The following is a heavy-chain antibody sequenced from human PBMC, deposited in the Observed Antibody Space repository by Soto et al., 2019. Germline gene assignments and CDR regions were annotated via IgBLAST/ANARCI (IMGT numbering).Heavy chain of an antibody. CDR3: AKNGLGSLTTFCSGSGCHYAFDM. CDR1: GFTFSSYA. D-gene: IGHD2-15*01. CDR2: ISGGGDGT. J-gene: IGHJ3*02. Sequence: EVQLLESGGGLVQPGGSLRLSCAASGFTFSSYAMSWVRQPPGKGLEWVSTISGGGDGTYYADSMKGHFTISRDNSKNSMDLEKKSLRAEDTAIYYCAKNGLGSLTTFCSGSGCHYAFDMWGQGTMVTVSS. V-gene: IGHV3-23*01.